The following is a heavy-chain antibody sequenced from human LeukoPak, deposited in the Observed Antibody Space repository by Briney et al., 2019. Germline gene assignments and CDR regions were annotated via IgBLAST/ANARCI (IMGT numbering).Heavy chain of an antibody. D-gene: IGHD3-3*01. Sequence: GGSLRLSCAASGFTFSNAWMSWVRQAPGKGLEWVGRIKSKTDGGTTDYAAPVKGRFTISRDDSKNTLYLQMNSLKTEDTAVYYCTTAYYDFSRDAFDIWGQGTMVTVSS. CDR2: IKSKTDGGTT. J-gene: IGHJ3*02. CDR3: TTAYYDFSRDAFDI. CDR1: GFTFSNAW. V-gene: IGHV3-15*01.